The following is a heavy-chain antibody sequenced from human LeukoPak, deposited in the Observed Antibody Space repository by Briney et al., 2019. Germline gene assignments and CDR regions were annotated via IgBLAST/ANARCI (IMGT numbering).Heavy chain of an antibody. V-gene: IGHV3-7*01. D-gene: IGHD1-1*01. Sequence: GGSLRLSCAASGFTLSSYWMSCVRQAPGSGLVWVANIKQDGSEKYCVGSVKGRSTISRDNAKNSLYLQMNSLRAEDTAVYYCARGVPTGIDYFNYWGQGTLVTVSS. J-gene: IGHJ4*02. CDR1: GFTLSSYW. CDR3: ARGVPTGIDYFNY. CDR2: IKQDGSEK.